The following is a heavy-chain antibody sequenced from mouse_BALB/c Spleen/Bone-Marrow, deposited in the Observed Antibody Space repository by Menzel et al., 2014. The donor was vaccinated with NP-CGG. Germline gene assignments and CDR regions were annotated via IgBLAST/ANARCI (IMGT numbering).Heavy chain of an antibody. Sequence: DVQLVESGGGLVQPGGSRKLSCAASGFTFSSFGMHWVRQAPEKGLEWVAYISSGSSTIYYADTVKGRFTISRDNPKNTLFLQMTSLRSEDTAMYYCAREATVVAKDYFDYWGQDTTLTVSS. V-gene: IGHV5-17*02. CDR3: AREATVVAKDYFDY. CDR1: GFTFSSFG. D-gene: IGHD1-1*01. J-gene: IGHJ2*01. CDR2: ISSGSSTI.